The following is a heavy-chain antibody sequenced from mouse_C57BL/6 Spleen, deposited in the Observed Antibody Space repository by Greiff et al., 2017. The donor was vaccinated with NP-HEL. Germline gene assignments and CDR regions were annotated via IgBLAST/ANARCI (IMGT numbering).Heavy chain of an antibody. J-gene: IGHJ2*01. CDR1: GYTFTSYW. V-gene: IGHV1-55*01. Sequence: QVQLQQPGAELVKPGASVKMSCKASGYTFTSYWITWVKQRPGQGLEWIGDIYPGSGSTNYNEKFKSKATLTVDTSSSTAYMQLSSLTSEDSAVYYCASEITTVVGFDYWGQGTTLTVSS. D-gene: IGHD1-1*01. CDR3: ASEITTVVGFDY. CDR2: IYPGSGST.